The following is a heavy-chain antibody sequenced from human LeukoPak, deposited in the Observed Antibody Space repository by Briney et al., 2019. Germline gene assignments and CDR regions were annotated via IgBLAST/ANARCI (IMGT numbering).Heavy chain of an antibody. CDR3: ARSAEAYTAIWNY. CDR2: VYTSGNT. J-gene: IGHJ4*02. V-gene: IGHV4-4*07. CDR1: GESMVGYY. D-gene: IGHD5-18*01. Sequence: SETLSLTCAVSGESMVGYYWNWIRQPAGEELEWIGRVYTSGNTNYNPSLESRVTISVDRSKNQFSLKLSSVTAADTAVYYCARSAEAYTAIWNYGGQGTLVTVSS.